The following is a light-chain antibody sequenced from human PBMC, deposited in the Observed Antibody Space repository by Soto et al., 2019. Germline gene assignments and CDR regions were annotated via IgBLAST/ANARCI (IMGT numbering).Light chain of an antibody. V-gene: IGLV2-14*03. Sequence: QSVLTQPASVSGSPGQSITISCTGTSSDVGAFTSVSWYQQHPGKAPKLIIYDIIHRPSRVSDRFSGSKSVNTASLTISGLQPEDEATYHCSSYSRSTTLVVFGGGTKLTVL. CDR1: SSDVGAFTS. CDR3: SSYSRSTTLVV. J-gene: IGLJ2*01. CDR2: DII.